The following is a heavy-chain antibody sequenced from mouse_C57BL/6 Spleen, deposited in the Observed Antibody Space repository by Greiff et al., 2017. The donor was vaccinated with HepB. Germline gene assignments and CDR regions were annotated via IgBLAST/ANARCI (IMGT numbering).Heavy chain of an antibody. CDR1: GFTFSDYG. D-gene: IGHD2-4*01. CDR3: ARGDYDSAWVAY. CDR2: ISSGSSTI. Sequence: EVKLMESGGGLVKPGGSLKLSCAASGFTFSDYGMHWVRQAPEKGLEWVAYISSGSSTIYYADTVKGRFTISRDNAKNTLFLQMTSLRSEDTAMYYCARGDYDSAWVAYWGQGTLVTVSA. V-gene: IGHV5-17*01. J-gene: IGHJ3*01.